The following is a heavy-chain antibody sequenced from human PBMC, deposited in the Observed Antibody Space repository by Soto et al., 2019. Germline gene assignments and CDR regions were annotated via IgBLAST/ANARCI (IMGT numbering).Heavy chain of an antibody. CDR3: DRARRSSSWTTNA. Sequence: QVQLLESGGGVVQPGGSLRLSCEVSGFNFSGYGMNWVRQAPGKGLEWVAFSSIDGVNKYNAESVKGRFTISRDNSKNTLYLQMNSLREGDTGVYYCDRARRSSSWTTNAWGPGTLVTVSS. CDR1: GFNFSGYG. V-gene: IGHV3-30*05. J-gene: IGHJ5*02. D-gene: IGHD6-6*01. CDR2: SSIDGVNK.